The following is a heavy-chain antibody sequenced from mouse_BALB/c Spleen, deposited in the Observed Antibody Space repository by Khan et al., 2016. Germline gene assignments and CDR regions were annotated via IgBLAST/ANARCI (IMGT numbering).Heavy chain of an antibody. Sequence: EVQLQESGPGLVKPSQSLSLTCTVTGYSITSDYAWNWIRQFPGNKLEWMGYISYSGSTSYNPSLKSRISITRDTSQNQFFLQLNSVTTEDTATNYCARPRGKSWYFDVWGAGTTVTVSS. D-gene: IGHD2-1*01. CDR2: ISYSGST. CDR3: ARPRGKSWYFDV. J-gene: IGHJ1*01. V-gene: IGHV3-2*02. CDR1: GYSITSDYA.